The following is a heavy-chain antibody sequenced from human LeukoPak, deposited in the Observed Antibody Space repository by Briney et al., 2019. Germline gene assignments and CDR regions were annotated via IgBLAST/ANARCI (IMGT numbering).Heavy chain of an antibody. Sequence: SETLSLTCTVSGGSISSSSYYWGWIRRPPGKGLEWIGSIYYSGSTYYNPSLKSRVTISVDTSKNQFSLKLSSVTAADTAVYYCARSLEELLRDYYYYMDVWGKGTTVTVSS. D-gene: IGHD1-26*01. CDR1: GGSISSSSYY. V-gene: IGHV4-39*07. CDR3: ARSLEELLRDYYYYMDV. CDR2: IYYSGST. J-gene: IGHJ6*03.